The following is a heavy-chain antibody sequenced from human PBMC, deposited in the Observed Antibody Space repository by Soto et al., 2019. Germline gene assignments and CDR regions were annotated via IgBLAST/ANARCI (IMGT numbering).Heavy chain of an antibody. V-gene: IGHV2-5*02. CDR2: IYWDDSY. CDR1: GFSLSTSGVG. J-gene: IGHJ4*02. D-gene: IGHD4-17*01. CDR3: AHKGYGDYPLDY. Sequence: KESGPTLVKPTQTLTLTCTFSGFSLSTSGVGVGWIRQPPGKALEWLAVIYWDDSYHYSPSLKSRLTITKDTSKNQVVLTMTNMDPVDTATYYCAHKGYGDYPLDYWGQGTLVNVSS.